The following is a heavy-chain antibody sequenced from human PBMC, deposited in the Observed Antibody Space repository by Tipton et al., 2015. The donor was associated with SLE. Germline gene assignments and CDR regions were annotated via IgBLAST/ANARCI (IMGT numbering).Heavy chain of an antibody. D-gene: IGHD2-15*01. CDR2: FYHRGTT. CDR1: GHSISSGFY. J-gene: IGHJ6*03. Sequence: TLSLTCSVSGHSISSGFYWGWIRQSPGKGLEWIGNFYHRGTTYYNPSLKSRVTISVDRSKNQFSLRLSSVTAADTGVYYCVKSVVVVSPRDYYYYMDVWGKGTTVTVSS. CDR3: VKSVVVVSPRDYYYYMDV. V-gene: IGHV4-38-2*01.